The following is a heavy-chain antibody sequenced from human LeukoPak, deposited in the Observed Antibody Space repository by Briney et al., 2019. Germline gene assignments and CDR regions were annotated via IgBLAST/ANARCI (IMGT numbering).Heavy chain of an antibody. D-gene: IGHD2-2*01. CDR3: ARVASNMFGYASFDY. Sequence: PSETLSLTCAVSGYSISSGYYWAWIRQPPGQGLECIAGIYHSGNTFYNPSLKGRVTISLDTSKNQFSLNLNSVTAADTAVYYCARVASNMFGYASFDYWGQGTLVTVSS. CDR2: IYHSGNT. V-gene: IGHV4-38-2*01. CDR1: GYSISSGYY. J-gene: IGHJ4*02.